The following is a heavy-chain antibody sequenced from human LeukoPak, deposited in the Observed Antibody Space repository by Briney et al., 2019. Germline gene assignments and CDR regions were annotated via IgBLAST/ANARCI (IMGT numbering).Heavy chain of an antibody. Sequence: PGGSLRLSCAASGLTFSSHWMHWVRQAPGKGLVWVSRITNDGSSTTYADSVKGRFTISRDNSKNTLYLQMNSLRAEDTAVYYCAKDWWYFDYWGQGTLVTVSS. CDR3: AKDWWYFDY. V-gene: IGHV3-74*01. J-gene: IGHJ4*02. CDR2: ITNDGSST. D-gene: IGHD2-15*01. CDR1: GLTFSSHW.